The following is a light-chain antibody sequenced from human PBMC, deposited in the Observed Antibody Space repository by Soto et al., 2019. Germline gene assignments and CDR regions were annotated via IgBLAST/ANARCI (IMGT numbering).Light chain of an antibody. Sequence: QTVLTQHASVSGSPGQSITISCTGTSSDVGSYNLVSWYQQHPGKAPKLMIYEGSKRPSGVSNRFSGSKHGNTAALTISGLQAADEEDYYCCSYSGSSTLSVVFGGGTKLTVL. V-gene: IGLV2-23*01. CDR3: CSYSGSSTLSVV. CDR1: SSDVGSYNL. J-gene: IGLJ2*01. CDR2: EGS.